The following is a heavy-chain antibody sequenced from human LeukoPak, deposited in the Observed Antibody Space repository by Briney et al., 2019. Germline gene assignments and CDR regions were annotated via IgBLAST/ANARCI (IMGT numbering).Heavy chain of an antibody. V-gene: IGHV1-18*01. J-gene: IGHJ4*02. D-gene: IGHD1-26*01. CDR1: GYTFTSYG. CDR2: ISAYNGNT. CDR3: ARGGGGRLFDY. Sequence: ASVKVSCKASGYTFTSYGISWVRQAPGQGLEWMGWISAYNGNTNYAQKLQGRVTMTRNTSISTAYMELSSLRSEDTAVYYCARGGGGRLFDYWGQGTLVTVSS.